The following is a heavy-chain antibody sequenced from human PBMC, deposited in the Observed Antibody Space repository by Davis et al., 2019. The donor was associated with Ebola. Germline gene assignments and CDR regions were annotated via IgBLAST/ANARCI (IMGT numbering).Heavy chain of an antibody. CDR1: GFTFSSYA. D-gene: IGHD6-19*01. CDR2: ISGSGGST. J-gene: IGHJ4*02. CDR3: ATTQWLREFDN. Sequence: PGGSLRLSCAASGFTFSSYAMSWVRQAPGKGLEWVSAISGSGGSTYYADSVRGRFIISRDKSNNTLYLEMNSLRVDDTAVYYCATTQWLREFDNWGQGTLVTVSS. V-gene: IGHV3-23*01.